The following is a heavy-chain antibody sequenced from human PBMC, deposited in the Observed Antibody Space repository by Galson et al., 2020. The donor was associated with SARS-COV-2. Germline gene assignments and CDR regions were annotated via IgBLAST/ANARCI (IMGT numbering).Heavy chain of an antibody. Sequence: GGSLRLSCIASGFDFEDFWMSWFRQAPGKGLEWVANLRGDGSETNYVESVEGRFSISRDNAVNSLFLQMNSLRVEDTGVYYCTREGWQGGYWGQGTRVTVSS. CDR3: TREGWQGGY. V-gene: IGHV3-7*01. J-gene: IGHJ4*01. CDR1: GFDFEDFW. D-gene: IGHD3-22*01. CDR2: LRGDGSET.